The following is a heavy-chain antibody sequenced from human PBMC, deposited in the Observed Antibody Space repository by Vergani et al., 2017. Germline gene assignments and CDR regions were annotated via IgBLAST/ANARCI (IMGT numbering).Heavy chain of an antibody. CDR3: AKAARNDAFDI. V-gene: IGHV3-30*18. J-gene: IGHJ3*02. CDR1: GFTFSSYG. Sequence: QVQLVESGGGVVQPGRSLRLSCAASGFTFSSYGMHWVRQAPGKGLEWVAVISYDGSNKYYADSVKGRFTISRDNSKNTLYLQMNSLRAEDPAVYYCAKAARNDAFDIWGQGTMVTVSS. D-gene: IGHD5-18*01. CDR2: ISYDGSNK.